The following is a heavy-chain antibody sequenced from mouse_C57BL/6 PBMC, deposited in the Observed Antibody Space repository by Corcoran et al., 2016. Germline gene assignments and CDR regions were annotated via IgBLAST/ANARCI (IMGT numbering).Heavy chain of an antibody. CDR2: IYPGDGDT. CDR3: ARGYYGNYWYFDV. Sequence: QVQLQQSGAELVKPGASVKISCKASGYAFSSYWMNWVKQRPGKGLEWIGQIYPGDGDTNYNGKFKGKATLTADKSSSTAYMQLSSLTSEDSAVYFCARGYYGNYWYFDVWGRGTTVTVSS. CDR1: GYAFSSYW. V-gene: IGHV1-80*01. J-gene: IGHJ1*03. D-gene: IGHD2-1*01.